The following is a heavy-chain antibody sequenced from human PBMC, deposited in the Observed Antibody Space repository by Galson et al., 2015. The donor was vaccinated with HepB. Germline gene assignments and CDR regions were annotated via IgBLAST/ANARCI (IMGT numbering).Heavy chain of an antibody. CDR3: ARDSRFRGSVGVAVTPYYYYSMDV. J-gene: IGHJ6*02. V-gene: IGHV1-46*01. CDR1: GYTFTSYY. CDR2: INPSGGST. Sequence: SVKVSCKAFGYTFTSYYFHWVRQAPGQGLEWMGIINPSGGSTSDAQKFKDRVTMTSDTSTSTVYTELSSLKSEDTAIYYCARDSRFRGSVGVAVTPYYYYSMDVWGQGTTVTVSS. D-gene: IGHD1-26*01.